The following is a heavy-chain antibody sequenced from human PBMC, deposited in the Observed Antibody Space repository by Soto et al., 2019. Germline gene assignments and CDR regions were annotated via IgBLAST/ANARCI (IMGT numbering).Heavy chain of an antibody. CDR3: ARVKATAAGTWAAYYYYGMDV. V-gene: IGHV1-69*13. D-gene: IGHD6-13*01. CDR1: GGTFSSYA. J-gene: IGHJ6*02. Sequence: EASVKVSCKASGGTFSSYAISWVRQAPGQGLEWMGGIIPIFGTANYAQKFQGRVTITADESTSTAYMELSSLRSEDTAVYYCARVKATAAGTWAAYYYYGMDVWGQGTTVTVSS. CDR2: IIPIFGTA.